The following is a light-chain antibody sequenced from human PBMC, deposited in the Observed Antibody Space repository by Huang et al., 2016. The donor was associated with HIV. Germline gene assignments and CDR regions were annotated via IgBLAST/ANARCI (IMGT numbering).Light chain of an antibody. V-gene: IGKV1-6*01. J-gene: IGKJ1*01. CDR3: LQDYNYPCT. CDR2: SAS. CDR1: KGLRND. Sequence: ALQMTQSPASLSVSVGDRVTITCRASKGLRNDLGWYQKKPGKAPKLLIYSASGLQSGVPSRFSGSGSDTNFTLTINSLQPEDIATYYCLQDYNYPCTFGQGTKVEIK.